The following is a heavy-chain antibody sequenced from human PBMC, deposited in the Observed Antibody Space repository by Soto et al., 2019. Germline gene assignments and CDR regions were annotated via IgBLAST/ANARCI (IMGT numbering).Heavy chain of an antibody. D-gene: IGHD2-2*01. CDR2: MSHDGSSS. J-gene: IGHJ4*02. CDR1: GFSFSNYA. CDR3: ARDFPYCGSTSCYSAAPKY. V-gene: IGHV3-30-3*01. Sequence: LRLSCAASGFSFSNYAMHWVRQTPDKGLEWVAVMSHDGSSSFYADSVKGRFTISRDNSKTTLYLQMNSLSTEDTAVYYCARDFPYCGSTSCYSAAPKYWGQGTLVTVSS.